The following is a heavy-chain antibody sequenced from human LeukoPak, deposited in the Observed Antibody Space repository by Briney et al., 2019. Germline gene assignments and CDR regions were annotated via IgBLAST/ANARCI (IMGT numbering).Heavy chain of an antibody. Sequence: PSETLSLTCGVSYDSISSDSWWSWVRRPPGKGLEWIGEVSHSGRPNYNPSLKSRVTISLDRSTKQISLKLSSVTAADTAVYYCVANNNYCLEHWGQGTLVTVSS. D-gene: IGHD2-15*01. V-gene: IGHV4/OR15-8*01. CDR2: VSHSGRP. CDR3: VANNNYCLEH. J-gene: IGHJ4*02. CDR1: YDSISSDSW.